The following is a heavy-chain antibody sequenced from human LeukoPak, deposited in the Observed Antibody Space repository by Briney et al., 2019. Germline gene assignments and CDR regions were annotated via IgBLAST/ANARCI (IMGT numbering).Heavy chain of an antibody. J-gene: IGHJ4*02. CDR2: IYNRGTT. V-gene: IGHV4-39*02. Sequence: SETLSLTCTVSGDSIRGSGFYWAWLRQSPGKGLEWIGYIYNRGTTSYNPSLKSRVSISIDTSNNRFSLRLTSVATTDTATYYCARDVFRGIDYWGRGTLVTVSS. D-gene: IGHD3-10*01. CDR3: ARDVFRGIDY. CDR1: GDSIRGSGFY.